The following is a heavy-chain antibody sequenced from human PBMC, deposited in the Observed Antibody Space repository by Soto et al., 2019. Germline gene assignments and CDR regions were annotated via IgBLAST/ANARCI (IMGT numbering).Heavy chain of an antibody. J-gene: IGHJ3*02. CDR2: IYYSGST. D-gene: IGHD3-9*01. Sequence: PSETLSLTCTVSGGSISSGSYYWSWIRQYPEMGLEWIGYIYYSGSTYYNLSLKSRVTISVDTSKNQFSLKLSSVTAADTAVFYCARHTGYFDGSFGAFNIGGQGKRFPV. V-gene: IGHV4-31*03. CDR1: GGSISSGSYY. CDR3: ARHTGYFDGSFGAFNI.